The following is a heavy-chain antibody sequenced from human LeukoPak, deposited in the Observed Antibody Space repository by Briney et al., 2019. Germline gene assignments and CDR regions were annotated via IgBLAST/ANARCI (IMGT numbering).Heavy chain of an antibody. J-gene: IGHJ3*02. D-gene: IGHD1-1*01. CDR1: GGSNSSSNW. CDR2: IYHSGST. V-gene: IGHV4-4*02. CDR3: ARRDNWNLDAFDI. Sequence: SGTLSLTCAVSGGSNSSSNWWSWVRQPPGKGLEWIGEIYHSGSTNYNPSLKSRVTISVDKSKNQFSLKLSSVTAADTAVYYCARRDNWNLDAFDIWGQGTMVTVSS.